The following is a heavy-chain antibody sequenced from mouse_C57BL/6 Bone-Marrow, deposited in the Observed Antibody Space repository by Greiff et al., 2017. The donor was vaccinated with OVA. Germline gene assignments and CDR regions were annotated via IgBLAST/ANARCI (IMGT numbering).Heavy chain of an antibody. CDR2: IYPRSGNT. J-gene: IGHJ3*01. Sequence: VQLQQSGAELARPGASVTLSCKASGYTFTSYGISWVKQRTGQGLEWIGEIYPRSGNTYYNEKFKGKATLTADKSSSTAYMELRSLTSEDSAVYFCATRRAWFAYCGQGTLVTVSA. D-gene: IGHD3-3*01. V-gene: IGHV1-81*01. CDR3: ATRRAWFAY. CDR1: GYTFTSYG.